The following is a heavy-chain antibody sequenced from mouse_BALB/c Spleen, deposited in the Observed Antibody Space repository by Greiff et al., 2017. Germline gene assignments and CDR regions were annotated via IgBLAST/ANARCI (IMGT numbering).Heavy chain of an antibody. J-gene: IGHJ3*01. Sequence: VQLQQSGPELVKPGASVKISCKASGYTFTDYNMHWVKQSHGKSLEWIGYIYPYNGGTGYNQKFKSKATLTVDNSSSTAYMELRSLTSEDSAVYYCARRSLYDGYYPFAYWGQGTLVTVSA. D-gene: IGHD2-3*01. CDR2: IYPYNGGT. V-gene: IGHV1S29*02. CDR1: GYTFTDYN. CDR3: ARRSLYDGYYPFAY.